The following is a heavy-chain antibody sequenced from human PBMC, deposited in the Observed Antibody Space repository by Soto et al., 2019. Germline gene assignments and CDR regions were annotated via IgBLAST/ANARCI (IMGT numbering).Heavy chain of an antibody. CDR2: IYNSGTT. J-gene: IGHJ6*02. Sequence: SETLSLTCTVSGDSVNSGTYYWSWIRQPPGKGLEWIGYIYNSGTTKYNPSLKSRVTISVDTSKNQFSLKLSSVTAADTAGYYCGRAHRDLQQLVHYYYSMDVWGQGTMVTVSS. D-gene: IGHD6-13*01. V-gene: IGHV4-61*01. CDR3: GRAHRDLQQLVHYYYSMDV. CDR1: GDSVNSGTYY.